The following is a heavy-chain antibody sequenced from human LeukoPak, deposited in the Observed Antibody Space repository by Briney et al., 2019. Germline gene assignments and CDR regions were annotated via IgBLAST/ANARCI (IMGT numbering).Heavy chain of an antibody. J-gene: IGHJ4*02. CDR1: GFTFSNFA. CDR2: ISGSSGST. Sequence: GGSLRLSCVASGFTFSNFAMSWVRQAPGKGLEWVSSISGSSGSTYYADSVKGRFTISRDNSKNTLYLQMNSLRAEDTAVYYCARGRNYDYVYDFDYWGQGTLVTVSS. CDR3: ARGRNYDYVYDFDY. D-gene: IGHD3-16*01. V-gene: IGHV3-23*01.